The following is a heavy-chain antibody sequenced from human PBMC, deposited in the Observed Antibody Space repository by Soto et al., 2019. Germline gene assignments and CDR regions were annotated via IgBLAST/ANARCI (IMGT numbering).Heavy chain of an antibody. CDR3: ALLTGYSSSWSTPGPYYYYYGMDV. Sequence: ASVKVSCKASGYTFTGYYMHWVRQAPGQGLEWMGWINPNSGGTNYAQKFQGWVTMTRDTSISTAYMELSRLRSDDTAVYYCALLTGYSSSWSTPGPYYYYYGMDVWGQGTTVTVSS. J-gene: IGHJ6*02. CDR2: INPNSGGT. V-gene: IGHV1-2*04. CDR1: GYTFTGYY. D-gene: IGHD6-13*01.